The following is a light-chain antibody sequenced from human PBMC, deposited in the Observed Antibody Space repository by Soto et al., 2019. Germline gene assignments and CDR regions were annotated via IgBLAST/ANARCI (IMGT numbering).Light chain of an antibody. J-gene: IGKJ1*01. CDR1: QSVTNNY. V-gene: IGKV3-20*01. CDR2: DAT. CDR3: QQYSSAPLT. Sequence: EVVLTQTRGTMSLSPGERATLSWRASQSVTNNYLAWYKQKAGRAPRLVIYDATSSATGIPDRCSASGSGPDFTLIISRLEPEDLAVYYCQQYSSAPLTFGQGTKVEIK.